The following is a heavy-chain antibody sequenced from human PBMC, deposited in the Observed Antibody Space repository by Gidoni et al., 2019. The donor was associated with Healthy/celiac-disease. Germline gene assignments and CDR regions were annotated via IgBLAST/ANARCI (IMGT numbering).Heavy chain of an antibody. CDR3: ARDYVVVVPAASRGLGY. CDR2: INWNGGST. V-gene: IGHV3-20*04. D-gene: IGHD2-2*01. J-gene: IGHJ4*02. Sequence: EVQLVESGGGVVRSGGSLRLSGQALGFPFDDHGMSWGRQGPRKGLEEVSGINWNGGSTGYADSVKDRFTISRDNAKNSLYLQMNSLRAEDTALYYCARDYVVVVPAASRGLGYWGQGTLVTVSS. CDR1: GFPFDDHG.